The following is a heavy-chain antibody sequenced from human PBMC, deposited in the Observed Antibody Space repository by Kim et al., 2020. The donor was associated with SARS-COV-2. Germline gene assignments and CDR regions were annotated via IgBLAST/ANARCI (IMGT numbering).Heavy chain of an antibody. J-gene: IGHJ4*02. CDR2: ISWNSGSI. V-gene: IGHV3-9*01. D-gene: IGHD3-22*01. CDR3: AKDIEIDRSSGYSTVGSFDY. CDR1: GFTFDAYA. Sequence: GGSLRLSCAASGFTFDAYAMHWVRQAPGKCLEWVSGISWNSGSIGYADSVKGRFTISRDNAKNSLYLQMNSLRAEDTALYYCAKDIEIDRSSGYSTVGSFDYWGQGTLVTVS.